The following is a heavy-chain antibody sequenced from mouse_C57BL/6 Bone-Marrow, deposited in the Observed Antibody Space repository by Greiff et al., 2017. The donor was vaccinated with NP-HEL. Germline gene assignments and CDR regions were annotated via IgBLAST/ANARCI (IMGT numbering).Heavy chain of an antibody. V-gene: IGHV5-15*01. Sequence: DVMLVESEGGLVQPGGSLKLSCAASGFTFSDYGMAWVRQAPRKGPEWVAFISNLAYSIYYADTVTGRFTISRENAKNTLYLEMSSLRSEDTAMYYCARQGDYDGYYYAMDYWGQGTSVTVPS. CDR1: GFTFSDYG. CDR3: ARQGDYDGYYYAMDY. D-gene: IGHD2-4*01. CDR2: ISNLAYSI. J-gene: IGHJ4*01.